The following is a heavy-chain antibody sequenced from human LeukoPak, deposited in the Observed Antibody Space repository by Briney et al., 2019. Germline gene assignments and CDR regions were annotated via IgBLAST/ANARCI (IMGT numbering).Heavy chain of an antibody. J-gene: IGHJ4*02. CDR1: GVSMTSSSFY. Sequence: SETLSLTCTVSGVSMTSSSFYCAWIRQPPGKGLEWIGSMYYTGSTYYNPSLRSRVTISVDTSKNQFSLKLRSVTAADTAVYYCATLETKKYWGQGTLVTVSS. D-gene: IGHD5-24*01. CDR3: ATLETKKY. CDR2: MYYTGST. V-gene: IGHV4-39*07.